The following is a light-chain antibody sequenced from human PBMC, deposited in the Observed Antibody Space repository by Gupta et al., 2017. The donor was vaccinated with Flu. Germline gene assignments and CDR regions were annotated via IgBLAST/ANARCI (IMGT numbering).Light chain of an antibody. CDR3: QSFDSSLSGYV. Sequence: QSVPTQPPPVPGAPRQRVTIYCTGSSSNIGAGFDVHWYQQLHGTAPKLLIYGNDNQASGIPDRFSGSKSGTSASLAITGLQAEDEADYYCQSFDSSLSGYVVGTGTKVTVL. V-gene: IGLV1-40*01. J-gene: IGLJ1*01. CDR1: SSNIGAGFD. CDR2: GND.